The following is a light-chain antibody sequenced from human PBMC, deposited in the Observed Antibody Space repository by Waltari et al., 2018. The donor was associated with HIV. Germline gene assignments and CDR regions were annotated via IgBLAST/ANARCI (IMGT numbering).Light chain of an antibody. V-gene: IGKV1-5*03. J-gene: IGKJ1*01. CDR3: QQYNSKAYPT. Sequence: DIQMTQSPSTLSASVGDRVTITCRASQSISSWLAWYQQKPGKAPKLLISKSSTLESGVPSRFSGSGSGTEFTLTISSLQPDDYATYYFQQYNSKAYPTFGQGTKVEVK. CDR2: KSS. CDR1: QSISSW.